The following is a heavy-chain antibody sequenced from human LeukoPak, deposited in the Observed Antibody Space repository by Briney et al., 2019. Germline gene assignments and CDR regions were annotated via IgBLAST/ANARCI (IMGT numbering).Heavy chain of an antibody. CDR3: ARDIRAVGVTLYFDY. Sequence: GGSLRLSCAASGFTFSNYYMSCIRQTPGKGLEWLSYISGSGGDIHYADSVKGRFTVSRDNAKSSLYLQMNSLRAEDTAMYYCARDIRAVGVTLYFDYWGQGILVTVTS. D-gene: IGHD1-26*01. J-gene: IGHJ4*02. CDR2: ISGSGGDI. CDR1: GFTFSNYY. V-gene: IGHV3-11*01.